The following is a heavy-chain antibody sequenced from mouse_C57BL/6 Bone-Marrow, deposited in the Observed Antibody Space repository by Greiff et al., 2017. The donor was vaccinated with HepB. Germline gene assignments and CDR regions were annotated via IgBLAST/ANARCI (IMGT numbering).Heavy chain of an antibody. CDR2: ISSGGSYT. CDR3: ASRSFFCFPD. Sequence: EVKLVESGGDLVKPGGSLKLSCAASGFTFSSYGMSWVRQTPDKRLEWVATISSGGSYTYYPASVKGRFTISRDNAKNTLYLQMSSLKSEDTAMYYCASRSFFCFPDWGQGTLVTGSA. CDR1: GFTFSSYG. J-gene: IGHJ3*01. V-gene: IGHV5-6*02.